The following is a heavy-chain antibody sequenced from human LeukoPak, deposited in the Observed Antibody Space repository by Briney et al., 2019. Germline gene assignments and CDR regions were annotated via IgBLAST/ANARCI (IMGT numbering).Heavy chain of an antibody. J-gene: IGHJ4*02. CDR3: ARTRPKYSSSWYADYFDY. V-gene: IGHV4-39*07. CDR2: IYYSGST. Sequence: PSETLSLTCTVSGGSFSSSSYYWGWIRQPPGKGLEWIGSIYYSGSTYYNPSLKSRVTISVDTSENQFSLKLSSVTVADTAVYFCARTRPKYSSSWYADYFDYWGQGTLVTVSS. CDR1: GGSFSSSSYY. D-gene: IGHD6-13*01.